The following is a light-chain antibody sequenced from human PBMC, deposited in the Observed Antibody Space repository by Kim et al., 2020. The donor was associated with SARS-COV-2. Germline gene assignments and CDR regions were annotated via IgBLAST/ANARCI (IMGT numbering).Light chain of an antibody. V-gene: IGKV1-39*01. J-gene: IGKJ2*01. CDR2: AAS. CDR1: QNINDR. Sequence: DIQMTQSPSSLSASVGDRVTITCRASQNINDRLNWYQQTPGKAPKLLIYAASTLQRGVPSKFRGSGSGTDFTLSISSLQAEDLATYYCQQSYTTPYTFGQGTRLEI. CDR3: QQSYTTPYT.